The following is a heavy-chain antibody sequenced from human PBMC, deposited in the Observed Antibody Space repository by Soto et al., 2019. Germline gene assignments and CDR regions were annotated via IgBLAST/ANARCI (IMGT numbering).Heavy chain of an antibody. CDR2: INPNSGGT. D-gene: IGHD3-3*01. V-gene: IGHV1-2*04. Sequence: ASVKVSCKASGYTFTGYYMHCVRQAPGQGLEWMGWINPNSGGTNYAQKFQGWVTMTRDTSISTAYMELSRLRSDDTAVYYCARGTHVLRFLEWKKSYYYYYGMDVWGQGTTVTVSS. CDR3: ARGTHVLRFLEWKKSYYYYYGMDV. CDR1: GYTFTGYY. J-gene: IGHJ6*02.